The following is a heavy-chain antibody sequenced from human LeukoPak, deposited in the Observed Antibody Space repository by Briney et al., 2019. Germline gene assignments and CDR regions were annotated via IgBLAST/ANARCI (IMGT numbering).Heavy chain of an antibody. CDR1: GFAFSDYA. V-gene: IGHV3-23*01. J-gene: IGHJ4*02. CDR2: ISASGGSI. CDR3: VGSRGHYYIGAFEI. Sequence: GGSLRLSCAASGFAFSDYAMTWVRQAPGKGLEWVAAISASGGSIYYADSVNGRGTISRDNSKNTLYLEMKSLRLEDTAVYFCVGSRGHYYIGAFEIWGQGTLVTVSS. D-gene: IGHD5-12*01.